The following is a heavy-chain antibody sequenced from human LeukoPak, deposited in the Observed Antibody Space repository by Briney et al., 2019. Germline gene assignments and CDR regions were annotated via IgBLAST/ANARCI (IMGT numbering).Heavy chain of an antibody. CDR2: ISYDGSNK. V-gene: IGHV3-30*03. Sequence: GGSLRLSCAASGFTFSSYGMHWVRQAPGKGLELVAVISYDGSNKYYADSVKGRFTISRDNSKNTLYLQMNSLRAEDTAVYYCARGDCSGGSCYSLGDPYYFDYWGQGTLVTVSS. CDR1: GFTFSSYG. J-gene: IGHJ4*02. CDR3: ARGDCSGGSCYSLGDPYYFDY. D-gene: IGHD2-15*01.